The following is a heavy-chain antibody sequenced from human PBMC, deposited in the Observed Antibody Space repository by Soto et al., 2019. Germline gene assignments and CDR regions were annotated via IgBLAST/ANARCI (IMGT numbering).Heavy chain of an antibody. Sequence: SETLSLTCQVSGASVGGHYWSWIRQPPGKGLEWIGFVDYTGSTKTNLLLKSRVTISIDTSNNQFSLRLRSVAAAETAVSFRERRTYFPSTGYNHFDYWGQGILVTVSS. J-gene: IGHJ4*02. V-gene: IGHV4-59*02. D-gene: IGHD3-22*01. CDR1: GASVGGHY. CDR2: VDYTGST. CDR3: ERRTYFPSTGYNHFDY.